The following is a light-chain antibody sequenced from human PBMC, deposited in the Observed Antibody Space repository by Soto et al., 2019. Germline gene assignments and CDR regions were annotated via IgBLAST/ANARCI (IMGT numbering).Light chain of an antibody. CDR2: SAS. CDR1: QSVASSY. V-gene: IGKV3-20*01. CDR3: HHFGSLPET. J-gene: IGKJ1*01. Sequence: EVVLTPSPGTLSLSPGGRVTLSCRASQSVASSYLAWYQQKPGRAPRLLFYSASSRATGIPDRFSGSGSGTDFTLTISRLEPEDFAVYYCHHFGSLPETFGQGTNVE.